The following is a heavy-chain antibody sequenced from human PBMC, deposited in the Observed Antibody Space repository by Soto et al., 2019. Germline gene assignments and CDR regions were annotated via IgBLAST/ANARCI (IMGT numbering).Heavy chain of an antibody. CDR2: ISWNSGSI. CDR1: GFTLDDYA. Sequence: EVQLVESGGGLVQPGRSLRLSFAASGFTLDDYAMHWVRQAPGKGLEWVSGISWNSGSIGYADSVKGRFTISRDNAKNSLYLQMNSLRAEDTALYYCAKSVTTVACTSWFDPWGQGTLVTVAS. V-gene: IGHV3-9*01. CDR3: AKSVTTVACTSWFDP. J-gene: IGHJ5*02. D-gene: IGHD6-19*01.